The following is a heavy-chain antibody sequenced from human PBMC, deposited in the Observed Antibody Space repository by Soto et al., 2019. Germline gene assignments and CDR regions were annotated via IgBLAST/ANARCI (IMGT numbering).Heavy chain of an antibody. CDR3: ARVRGIFGVVIRNYYYYYYMDV. J-gene: IGHJ6*03. Sequence: SETLSLTCTVSGGSISSGGYYWSWIRQHPGKGLEWIGYIYYSGSTYYNPSLKSRVTISVDTSKNQFSLKLSSVTAADTAVYYCARVRGIFGVVIRNYYYYYYMDVWGKGTTVTVSS. CDR1: GGSISSGGYY. V-gene: IGHV4-31*03. CDR2: IYYSGST. D-gene: IGHD3-3*01.